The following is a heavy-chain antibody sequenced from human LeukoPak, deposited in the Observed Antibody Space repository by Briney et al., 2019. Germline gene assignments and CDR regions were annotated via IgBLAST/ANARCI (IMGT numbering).Heavy chain of an antibody. CDR2: IHPNTGTT. CDR1: KYTFTASY. V-gene: IGHV1-2*02. Sequence: GASVKVSCKASKYTFTASYIHWVRQAPGQGLEWMGWIHPNTGTTNFAQKFQGRVALTRDASITTAYMDLSSLRSDDTAMYYCARHSGEQWLSHFDYWGQGTLVSVSS. D-gene: IGHD5-12*01. CDR3: ARHSGEQWLSHFDY. J-gene: IGHJ4*02.